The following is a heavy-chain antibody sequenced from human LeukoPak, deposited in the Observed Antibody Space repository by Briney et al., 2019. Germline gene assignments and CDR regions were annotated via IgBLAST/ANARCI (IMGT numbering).Heavy chain of an antibody. D-gene: IGHD3-3*01. J-gene: IGHJ4*02. Sequence: SETLSLTCTVSGDSIRSNNYHWGWIRQPPGKGLEWIGSIYDTGSTSYNPSLKSRVIISVDTSKNQFSLKLSSVTAADTAVYYCQSRFLEWLLDYWGQGTLVTVSS. CDR3: QSRFLEWLLDY. CDR1: GDSIRSNNYH. V-gene: IGHV4-39*01. CDR2: IYDTGST.